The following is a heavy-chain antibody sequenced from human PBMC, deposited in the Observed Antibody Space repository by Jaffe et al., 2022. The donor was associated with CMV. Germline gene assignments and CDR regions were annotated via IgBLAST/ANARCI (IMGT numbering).Heavy chain of an antibody. CDR2: IYYSGST. J-gene: IGHJ5*02. Sequence: QVQLQESGPGLVKPSETLSLTCTVSGGSISSYYWSWIRQPPGKGLEWIGYIYYSGSTNYNPSLKSRVTISVDTSKNQFSLKLSSVTAADTAVYYCARGDCSSTSCGWFDPWGQGTLVTVSS. CDR1: GGSISSYY. CDR3: ARGDCSSTSCGWFDP. D-gene: IGHD2-2*01. V-gene: IGHV4-59*01.